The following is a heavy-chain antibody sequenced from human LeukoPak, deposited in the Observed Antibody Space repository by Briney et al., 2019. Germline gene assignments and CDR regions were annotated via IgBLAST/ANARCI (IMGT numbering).Heavy chain of an antibody. J-gene: IGHJ4*02. CDR2: ISSSGSTI. CDR3: ARDDYGSGSWNDY. CDR1: GFTFSDYY. Sequence: PGGSLRLSCAASGFTFSDYYMSWIRQAPGKGLEWVSYISSSGSTIYYADSVKGRFTISRDNAKNSLYLQMNSLRAKDTALYYCARDDYGSGSWNDYWGQGTLVTVSS. V-gene: IGHV3-11*01. D-gene: IGHD3-10*01.